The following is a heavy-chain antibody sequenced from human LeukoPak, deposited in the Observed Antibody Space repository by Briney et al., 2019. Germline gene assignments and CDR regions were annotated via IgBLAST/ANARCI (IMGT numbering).Heavy chain of an antibody. Sequence: GGSLRLSCAASGLKFKNYGMHWARQAPGKGLEWVAFIWYDASNQYYVDSVKGRFTVSRDNARNTLYLQMDSLRAEDTAVYYCATDKNTGKYYDYWGQGTLVTVSS. D-gene: IGHD1-26*01. CDR3: ATDKNTGKYYDY. V-gene: IGHV3-30*02. J-gene: IGHJ4*02. CDR2: IWYDASNQ. CDR1: GLKFKNYG.